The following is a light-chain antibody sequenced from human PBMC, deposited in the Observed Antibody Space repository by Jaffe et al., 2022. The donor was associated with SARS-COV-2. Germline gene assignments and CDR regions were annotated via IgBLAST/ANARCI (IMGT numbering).Light chain of an antibody. CDR2: KAS. J-gene: IGKJ1*01. Sequence: DVQMTQSPSTLSASVGDRVTITCRASQSISSWLAWYQQTPGKAPKLLIYKASSLESGVPSRFSGSGSGTEFSLSISSLQPEDFATYYCQQYDSYSTFGQGTKVEIK. V-gene: IGKV1-5*03. CDR1: QSISSW. CDR3: QQYDSYST.